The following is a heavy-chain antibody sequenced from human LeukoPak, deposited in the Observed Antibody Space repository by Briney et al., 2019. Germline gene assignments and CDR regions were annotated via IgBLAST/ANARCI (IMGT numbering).Heavy chain of an antibody. V-gene: IGHV3-23*01. CDR2: ISGSGGST. Sequence: GGSLRLSCAASGFTFSSYAMSWVRQAPGKGLEWVSAISGSGGSTYYADSVKGRFTISRDNSKNTLYLQMNSLRAEDTAVYYCAKGFKKYYYDSSGYYYDAFDIWGQGTMVTVSS. D-gene: IGHD3-22*01. CDR3: AKGFKKYYYDSSGYYYDAFDI. CDR1: GFTFSSYA. J-gene: IGHJ3*02.